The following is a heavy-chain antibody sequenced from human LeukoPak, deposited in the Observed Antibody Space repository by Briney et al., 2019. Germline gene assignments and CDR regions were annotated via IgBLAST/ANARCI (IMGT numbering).Heavy chain of an antibody. CDR2: IYHNGTL. CDR1: VGSISSGNW. D-gene: IGHD2-2*02. J-gene: IGHJ6*02. V-gene: IGHV4-4*02. CDR3: ATAPILRGEGGEHYKYGMDV. Sequence: PSETLSLTCAVSVGSISSGNWWTWVRQSPGKGLEWIGEIYHNGTLNYNPSLKSRATISADSFKNHFSLKLTSVTAADTAVYYCATAPILRGEGGEHYKYGMDVWGQGTTVIVSS.